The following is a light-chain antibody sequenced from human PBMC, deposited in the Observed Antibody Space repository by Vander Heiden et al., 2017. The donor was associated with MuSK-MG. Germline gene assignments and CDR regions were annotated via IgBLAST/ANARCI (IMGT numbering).Light chain of an antibody. CDR2: CAS. V-gene: IGKV3-15*01. CDR1: ESVGSN. J-gene: IGKJ4*01. Sequence: IVLTHAPPSPSVSPGDRGTRSCCASESVGSNLAWYQQKPGQAPRLLIYCASPRATGIPARFSGSGSGTDFTPTISSLESEDFAVYYCLQDNNWPLTFGGGTKVEIK. CDR3: LQDNNWPLT.